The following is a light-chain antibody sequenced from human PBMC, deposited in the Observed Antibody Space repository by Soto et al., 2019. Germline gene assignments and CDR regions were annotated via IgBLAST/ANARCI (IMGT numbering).Light chain of an antibody. J-gene: IGKJ4*01. CDR2: GAS. CDR3: QQYGSSPLLT. CDR1: QSVSSTN. Sequence: EIMLTQSPGTLSLSPGERATLSCRASQSVSSTNLAWYQQKPGQAPRLLIYGASSRATGIPDGFSGSGSGTDFTLTISRLEPEDFVVYYCQQYGSSPLLTFGGGTKVEIK. V-gene: IGKV3-20*01.